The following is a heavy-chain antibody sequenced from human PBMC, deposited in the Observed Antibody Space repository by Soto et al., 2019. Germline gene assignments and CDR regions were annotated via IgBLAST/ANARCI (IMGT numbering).Heavy chain of an antibody. Sequence: PSETLSLTCAVSGGSISGSYYYWGWLRQSPGKGPEWIGSVFYTGFTSYNPSLESRVSVSVDTSKNQFSLKVSGVSAADTAVYYCVRSLGWLQYSWFDPWGQGIPVTVS. V-gene: IGHV4-39*01. CDR2: VFYTGFT. J-gene: IGHJ5*02. D-gene: IGHD3-16*01. CDR1: GGSISGSYYY. CDR3: VRSLGWLQYSWFDP.